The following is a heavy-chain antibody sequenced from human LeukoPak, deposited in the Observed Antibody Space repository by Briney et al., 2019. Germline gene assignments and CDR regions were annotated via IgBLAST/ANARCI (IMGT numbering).Heavy chain of an antibody. CDR3: AKDLRGDCGGDCFPDAFDI. J-gene: IGHJ3*02. CDR1: GFTFSSYA. CDR2: ISGSGGST. Sequence: PGGSLRLSCAASGFTFSSYAMSWVRQAPGKGLEWVSAISGSGGSTYYADSVKGRFTISRDNSKNTLYLQMNSLRAEDTAVYYCAKDLRGDCGGDCFPDAFDIWGQGTMVTVSS. D-gene: IGHD2-21*02. V-gene: IGHV3-23*01.